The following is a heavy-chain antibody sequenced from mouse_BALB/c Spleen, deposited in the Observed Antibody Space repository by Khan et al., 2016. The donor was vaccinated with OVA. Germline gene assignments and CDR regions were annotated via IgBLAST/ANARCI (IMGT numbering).Heavy chain of an antibody. V-gene: IGHV1S135*01. CDR1: GYSFTSYY. Sequence: VQLQQSGPELMKPGASVKISCKASGYSFTSYYMHWMKQSHGKSLEWIGYIDPFNADTDYNQKFKGKATLTVDKSSKTAYIHLTSLTSEDSAVYYCARGTFAYWGQATLVTVSA. CDR2: IDPFNADT. D-gene: IGHD3-3*01. CDR3: ARGTFAY. J-gene: IGHJ3*01.